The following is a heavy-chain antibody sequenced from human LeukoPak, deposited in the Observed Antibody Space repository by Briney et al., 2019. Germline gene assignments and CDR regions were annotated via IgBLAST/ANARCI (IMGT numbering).Heavy chain of an antibody. D-gene: IGHD3-3*01. Sequence: GGSLRLSCAASGFTFSSYAMHWVRQAPGKGLEWVAVISYDGSNKYYADSVKGRFTISRDNSKNTLYLQMNSLRAEDTAVYYCARDSHLEWLSDCWGQGTLVTVSS. CDR3: ARDSHLEWLSDC. V-gene: IGHV3-30*01. CDR2: ISYDGSNK. CDR1: GFTFSSYA. J-gene: IGHJ4*02.